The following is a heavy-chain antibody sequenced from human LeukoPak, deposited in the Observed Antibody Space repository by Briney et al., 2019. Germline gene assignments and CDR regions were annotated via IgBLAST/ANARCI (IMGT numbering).Heavy chain of an antibody. CDR1: GFTFSSYS. J-gene: IGHJ6*02. D-gene: IGHD3-3*01. Sequence: GGSLRLSCAGSGFTFSSYSMNWVRQAPGRGLEWVSSISSSSSYIYYADSVKGRFTISRDKAKNSLYLQMNSLRAEDTAVYYCARFSDFYDFWSGPTSYGMDVWGQGTTVTVSS. V-gene: IGHV3-21*01. CDR2: ISSSSSYI. CDR3: ARFSDFYDFWSGPTSYGMDV.